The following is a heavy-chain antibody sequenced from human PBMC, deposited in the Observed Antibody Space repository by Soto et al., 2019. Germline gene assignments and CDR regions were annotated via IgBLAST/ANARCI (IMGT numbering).Heavy chain of an antibody. CDR2: INHSGST. D-gene: IGHD3-10*01. CDR1: GGSFSGYY. CDR3: ARGITMGRGVIIGAFDI. J-gene: IGHJ3*02. Sequence: SETLSLTCAVYGGSFSGYYWSWIRQPPGKGLEWIGEINHSGSTNYNPSLKSRVTISGDTAKHQFSLKVSSVTAADAAVYYCARGITMGRGVIIGAFDIWGQGTMVTVSS. V-gene: IGHV4-34*01.